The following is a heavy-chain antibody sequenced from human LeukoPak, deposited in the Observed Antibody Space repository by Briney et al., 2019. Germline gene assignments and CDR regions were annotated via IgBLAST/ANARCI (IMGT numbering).Heavy chain of an antibody. CDR3: ARRPGSGSHHVDY. V-gene: IGHV4-38-2*02. J-gene: IGHJ4*02. CDR1: GYSISSDYY. D-gene: IGHD3-10*01. CDR2: IHHSGRT. Sequence: PSETLSLTCTVSGYSISSDYYWGWIRPPPGKGLEWIGSIHHSGRTYYNPSLKSRVTISVDTSKNQFSLKLSSVTAADTAVYYCARRPGSGSHHVDYWGQGTLVTVSS.